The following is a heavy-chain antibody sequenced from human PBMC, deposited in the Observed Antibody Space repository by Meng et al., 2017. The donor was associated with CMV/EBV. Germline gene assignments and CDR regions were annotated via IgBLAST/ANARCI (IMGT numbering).Heavy chain of an antibody. J-gene: IGHJ4*02. V-gene: IGHV3-66*02. CDR2: IYSGGST. Sequence: GGSLRLSCAASGFTVSSNYMSWVRQAPGKGLEWVSVIYSGGSTYYTDSVKGRFTISRDNSKNTLYLQMNSLRAEDTAVYYCARDSSSSGAFDYWGQGTLVTVSS. D-gene: IGHD6-6*01. CDR3: ARDSSSSGAFDY. CDR1: GFTVSSNY.